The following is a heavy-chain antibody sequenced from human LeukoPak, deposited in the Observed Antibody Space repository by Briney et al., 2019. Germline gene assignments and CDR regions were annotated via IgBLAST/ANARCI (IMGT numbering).Heavy chain of an antibody. Sequence: GGSLRLSCAASGFSFSSYDMHWVRQAPGEGLEWVAVISYDDSNKFYADSVKGRFTISRDNSKNTLYLQVNRVRPEDTAVYYCAKGHVIRGVAIEPATSGWGQGTLVTVSS. V-gene: IGHV3-30*18. CDR3: AKGHVIRGVAIEPATSG. D-gene: IGHD3-10*01. CDR1: GFSFSSYD. CDR2: ISYDDSNK. J-gene: IGHJ4*02.